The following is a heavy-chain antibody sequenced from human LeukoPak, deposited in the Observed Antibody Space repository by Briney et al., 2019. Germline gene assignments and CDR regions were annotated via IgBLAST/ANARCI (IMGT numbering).Heavy chain of an antibody. CDR1: XXXXXXYX. CDR3: ARHGYCGNPRCYPNYYYIDV. Sequence: VASVKXXXXXSXXXXXXYXXHWVRXAPGQGLEWMGWISPNSGGTNYAQKFQGRVTMTRDTSITTAYMELSGLRSDDTAVYYCARHGYCGNPRCYPNYYYIDVWGKGTKVTVSS. CDR2: ISPNSGGT. D-gene: IGHD2-2*03. V-gene: IGHV1-2*02. J-gene: IGHJ6*03.